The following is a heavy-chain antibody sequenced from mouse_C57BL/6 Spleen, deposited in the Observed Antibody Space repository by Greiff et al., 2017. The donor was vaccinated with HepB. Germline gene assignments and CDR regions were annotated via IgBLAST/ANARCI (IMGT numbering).Heavy chain of an antibody. Sequence: QVQLQQSGPELVKPGASVKISCKASGYAFSSSWMNWVKQRPGKGLEWIGRIYPGDGDTNYNGKFKGKATLTADKYSSTAYMQLSSMTSEESAVYFCARSADYYAMDYWGQGTSVTVSS. CDR3: ARSADYYAMDY. CDR1: GYAFSSSW. V-gene: IGHV1-82*01. D-gene: IGHD1-2*01. CDR2: IYPGDGDT. J-gene: IGHJ4*01.